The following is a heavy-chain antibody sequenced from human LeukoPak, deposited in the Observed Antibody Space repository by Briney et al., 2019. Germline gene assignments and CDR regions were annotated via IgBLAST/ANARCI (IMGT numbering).Heavy chain of an antibody. J-gene: IGHJ6*02. D-gene: IGHD6-13*01. V-gene: IGHV4-39*07. CDR3: ARDWWIAAAGTQYYHYYYGMDV. CDR2: IYYSGST. CDR1: GGSISSYY. Sequence: SETLSLTCTVSGGSISSYYWGWIRQPPGKGLEWIGSIYYSGSTYYNPSLKSRVTISVDTSKNQFSLKMSSVTAADTAVYYCARDWWIAAAGTQYYHYYYGMDVWGRGTTVTVSS.